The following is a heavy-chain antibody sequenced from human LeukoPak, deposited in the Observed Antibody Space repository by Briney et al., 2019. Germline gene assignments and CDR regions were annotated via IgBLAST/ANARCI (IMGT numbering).Heavy chain of an antibody. J-gene: IGHJ4*02. CDR3: ASYVED. D-gene: IGHD3-16*01. CDR1: GFTFSSYW. Sequence: GSLRLSCAASGFTFSSYWMSWIRQPPGKGLEWIGEINHSGSTNYNPSLKSRVTISVDTSKNQFSLKLSSVTAADTAVYYCASYVEDWGQGTLVTVSS. CDR2: INHSGST. V-gene: IGHV4-34*01.